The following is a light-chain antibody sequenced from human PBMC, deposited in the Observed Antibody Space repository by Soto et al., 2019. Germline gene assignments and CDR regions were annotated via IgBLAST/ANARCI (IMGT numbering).Light chain of an antibody. CDR3: QQSYSTPPIT. CDR2: AAS. CDR1: QSISSY. V-gene: IGKV1-39*01. Sequence: IQRTEAPSSLSASVLYRVRITCLASQSISSYLNWYQQKPGKAPKLLIYAASSLQSGVPSRFSGSGSGTDFTLTISSLQPEDFATYYCQQSYSTPPITFGQGTRLEIK. J-gene: IGKJ5*01.